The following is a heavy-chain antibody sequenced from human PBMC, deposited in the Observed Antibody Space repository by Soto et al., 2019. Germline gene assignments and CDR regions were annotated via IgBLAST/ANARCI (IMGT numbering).Heavy chain of an antibody. V-gene: IGHV4-61*01. Sequence: PSETLSLTCSVSGGSVISGYYYWSWIRQPPGKGLEWIGYIYYSGSANYNPSLKSRVTISVDTSKNQFSLKLSSVTAADTAVYYCARIVQKDGGLLSNYYYGLDVWGQGTPVTVSS. J-gene: IGHJ6*02. CDR1: GGSVISGYYY. D-gene: IGHD3-10*01. CDR3: ARIVQKDGGLLSNYYYGLDV. CDR2: IYYSGSA.